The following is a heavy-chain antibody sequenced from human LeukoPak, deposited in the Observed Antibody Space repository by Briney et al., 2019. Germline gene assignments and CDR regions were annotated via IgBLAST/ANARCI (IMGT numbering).Heavy chain of an antibody. CDR1: GYTFTGYY. V-gene: IGHV1-2*02. Sequence: ASVKVSCKASGYTFTGYYMHWVRQAPGQGLEWMGWINPNNGDTNNAQKFQGRVPMTRDTSISTAYMELSRLTSDDTAVYYCARGYSPGVVTAIPYWGQGSLVTVSS. J-gene: IGHJ4*02. D-gene: IGHD2-21*02. CDR2: INPNNGDT. CDR3: ARGYSPGVVTAIPY.